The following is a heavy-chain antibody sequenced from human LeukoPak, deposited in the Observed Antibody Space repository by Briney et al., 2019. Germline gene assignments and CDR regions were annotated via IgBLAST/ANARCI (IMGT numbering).Heavy chain of an antibody. CDR1: GFTFSSYG. Sequence: GGSLRLSCAASGFTFSSYGMHRVRQAPGKGLEWVSFIDTSGSYIYYGDSMKGRFTISRDNAKNSLYLQMSGLRAEDTAVYYCARGRSITLLRGVAMSDGFDIWGQGAMVTVSS. CDR3: ARGRSITLLRGVAMSDGFDI. D-gene: IGHD3-10*01. CDR2: IDTSGSYI. V-gene: IGHV3-21*01. J-gene: IGHJ3*02.